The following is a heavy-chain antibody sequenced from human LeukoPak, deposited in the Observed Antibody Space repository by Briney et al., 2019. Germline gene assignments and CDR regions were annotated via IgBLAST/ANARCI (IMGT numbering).Heavy chain of an antibody. J-gene: IGHJ4*02. CDR2: ISGSGGST. CDR3: ARGKGVYDYVLEDY. Sequence: PGGSLRLSCAASGFTFSRYAMSWVRQAPGKGLEWVSSISGSGGSTYYADSVKGRFTISRDNSKNTLYVQMNSLRAEDTAVYYCARGKGVYDYVLEDYWGQGSLVTVSS. D-gene: IGHD3-16*01. V-gene: IGHV3-23*01. CDR1: GFTFSRYA.